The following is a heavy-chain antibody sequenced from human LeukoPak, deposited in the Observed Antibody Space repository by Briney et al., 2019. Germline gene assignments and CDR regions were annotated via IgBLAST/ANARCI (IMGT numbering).Heavy chain of an antibody. CDR1: GFSFSSYA. Sequence: PGGSLRLSCAASGFSFSSYAMTWARQAPVKGLEWVSAISGDGTRTYYADSVKGRFTISRDNSKNTLYLEMSSLRVEDTAIYYCAKWPEGDMDYFDYWGQGTLVTVSS. CDR2: ISGDGTRT. V-gene: IGHV3-23*01. CDR3: AKWPEGDMDYFDY. D-gene: IGHD3-16*01. J-gene: IGHJ4*02.